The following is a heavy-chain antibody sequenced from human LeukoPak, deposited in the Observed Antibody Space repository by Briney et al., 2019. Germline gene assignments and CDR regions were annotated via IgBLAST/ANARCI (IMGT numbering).Heavy chain of an antibody. Sequence: PGGSLRLSCAASGFTFSNYGMNWVRQAPGKGLEWVSYISSTSSPIYYADSVKGRFTISRDNAKNSLYLQMNSLRAEDTAVYYCAKDEVPAASFDYWGQGTLVTVSS. D-gene: IGHD2-2*01. J-gene: IGHJ4*02. CDR1: GFTFSNYG. V-gene: IGHV3-48*01. CDR2: ISSTSSPI. CDR3: AKDEVPAASFDY.